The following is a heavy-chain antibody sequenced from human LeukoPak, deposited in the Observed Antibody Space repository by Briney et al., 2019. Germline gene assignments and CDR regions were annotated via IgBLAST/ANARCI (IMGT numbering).Heavy chain of an antibody. CDR1: GXXXSNYG. V-gene: IGHV3-30*06. Sequence: GGSLRLSCAAXGXXXSNYGIHWVRQAPXXXXXWVAVVWSDAKNKYYADSVKGRFTLSRDNFKTMVYLQMSSLRAEDTAIYYCTRATTNYFDYWGQGTLVTVSS. CDR3: TRATTNYFDY. J-gene: IGHJ4*02. D-gene: IGHD1-26*01. CDR2: VWSDAKNK.